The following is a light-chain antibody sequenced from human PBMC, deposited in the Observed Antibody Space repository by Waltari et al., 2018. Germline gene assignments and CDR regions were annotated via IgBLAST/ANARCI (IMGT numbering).Light chain of an antibody. V-gene: IGKV3-15*01. CDR1: QSVSSN. CDR2: GAS. CDR3: QQYGSSPWT. J-gene: IGKJ1*01. Sequence: EIVMTQSPATLSVSPGERATLSCRASQSVSSNLAGYQQKPGQDPRLLIYGASTRATGIPARFSGSGSGTEFTLTISSLQSEDFAVYYCQQYGSSPWTFCQGTKVEIK.